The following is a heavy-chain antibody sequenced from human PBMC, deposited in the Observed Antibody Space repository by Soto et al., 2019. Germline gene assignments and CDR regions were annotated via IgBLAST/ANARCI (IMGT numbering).Heavy chain of an antibody. Sequence: GGSLRLSCAASGFTFSSYAMHWVRQAPGKGLEWVAVISYDGSNKYYADSVKGRFTISRDNSKNTLYLQMNSLRAEDTAVYYCARPNPPDIVVAVAANDWFDPWGQGTLVTAPQ. CDR2: ISYDGSNK. D-gene: IGHD2-15*01. J-gene: IGHJ5*02. CDR1: GFTFSSYA. V-gene: IGHV3-30-3*01. CDR3: ARPNPPDIVVAVAANDWFDP.